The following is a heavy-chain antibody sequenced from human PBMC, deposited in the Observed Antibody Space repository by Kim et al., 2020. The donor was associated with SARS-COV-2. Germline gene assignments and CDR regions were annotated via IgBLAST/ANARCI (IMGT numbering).Heavy chain of an antibody. CDR1: GYTFTSYA. D-gene: IGHD3-16*01. CDR3: ARVSHDYVWALFVGAFDI. Sequence: ASVKVSCKASGYTFTSYAMNWVRQAPGQGLEWMGWINTNTGNPTYAQGFTGRFVFSLDTSVSTAYLQISSLKAEDTAVYYCARVSHDYVWALFVGAFDIWGQGTMVTVSS. V-gene: IGHV7-4-1*02. CDR2: INTNTGNP. J-gene: IGHJ3*02.